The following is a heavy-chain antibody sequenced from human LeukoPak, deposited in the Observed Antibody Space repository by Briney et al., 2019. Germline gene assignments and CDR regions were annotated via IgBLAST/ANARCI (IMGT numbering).Heavy chain of an antibody. CDR1: GGSFSGYY. D-gene: IGHD2-2*02. CDR2: INHSGST. J-gene: IGHJ4*02. Sequence: SETLSLTCAVYGGSFSGYYWSWIRQPPGKGLEWIGEINHSGSTNYNPSLKSRVTISVDTSKNQFSLKLSSVTAADTAVYYCARRYRYLGYWGQGTLVTVSS. CDR3: ARRYRYLGY. V-gene: IGHV4-34*01.